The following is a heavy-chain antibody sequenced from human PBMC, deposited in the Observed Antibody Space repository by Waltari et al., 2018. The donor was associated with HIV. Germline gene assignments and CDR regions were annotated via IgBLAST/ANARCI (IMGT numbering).Heavy chain of an antibody. CDR2: INPNSGNT. D-gene: IGHD1-26*01. CDR1: GYNFTGYY. J-gene: IGHJ4*02. CDR3: ARDGVGDAAFDY. Sequence: QVQLLQSGPEVRKPGASVKVSCRASGYNFTGYYMHWVRQAPGQGLEWMGWINPNSGNTHLSQKFKGKVTMTRVTSIRTAYLEMRRLKSDDTAIYYWARDGVGDAAFDYWGQGTLVTVS. V-gene: IGHV1-2*02.